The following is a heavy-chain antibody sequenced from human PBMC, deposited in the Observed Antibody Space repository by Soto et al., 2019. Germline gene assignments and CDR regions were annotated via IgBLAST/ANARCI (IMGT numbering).Heavy chain of an antibody. Sequence: GSLRLSCAASGFTFSSYAMSWVRQAPGKGLEWVSAISGSGGSTYYADSVKGRFTISRDNSKNTLYLQMNSLRAEDTAVYYCAKDPYYYDSSGPVAFDIWGQGTMVTVSS. CDR2: ISGSGGST. D-gene: IGHD3-22*01. CDR3: AKDPYYYDSSGPVAFDI. J-gene: IGHJ3*02. CDR1: GFTFSSYA. V-gene: IGHV3-23*01.